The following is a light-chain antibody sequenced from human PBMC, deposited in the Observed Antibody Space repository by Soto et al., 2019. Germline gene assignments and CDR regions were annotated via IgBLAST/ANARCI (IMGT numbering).Light chain of an antibody. J-gene: IGKJ4*01. V-gene: IGKV3-20*01. CDR3: QQYAEAPIT. Sequence: EVVLTQSPGTLSLSPGERATLSCRASQSVAKNYLVWYQQKPGQDPRTLIYDASTRATGVPDRFSGSGSGTDFTLTISRLEPEDFSVYDCQQYAEAPITFGGGTKVEIK. CDR1: QSVAKNY. CDR2: DAS.